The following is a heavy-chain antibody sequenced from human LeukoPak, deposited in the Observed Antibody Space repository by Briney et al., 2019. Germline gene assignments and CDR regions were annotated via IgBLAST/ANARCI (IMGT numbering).Heavy chain of an antibody. CDR2: INSDGSST. CDR3: ARARNGGNSPLDY. Sequence: PGGSLRLSCAASGFTFSSYWMHWVRQAPGKGLVWVSRINSDGSSTSYADSVKGLFTISRDNAKNTLYLQMNSLRAEDTAVYYCARARNGGNSPLDYWGQGTLVTVSS. CDR1: GFTFSSYW. D-gene: IGHD4-23*01. V-gene: IGHV3-74*01. J-gene: IGHJ4*02.